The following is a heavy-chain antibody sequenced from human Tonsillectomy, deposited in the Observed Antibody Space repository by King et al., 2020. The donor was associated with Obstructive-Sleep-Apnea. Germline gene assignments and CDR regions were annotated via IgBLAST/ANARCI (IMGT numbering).Heavy chain of an antibody. CDR3: ATVAVSTATYYFDY. D-gene: IGHD4-17*01. V-gene: IGHV1-2*02. Sequence: VERGESGAEVKKPGASGKGCVKASGYTVTGCHIDLVREAPGQGLGWMGWINPNSAGSNYAQKFQGRVAMTRDTSISTAYMELSRLISDDTAVYYCATVAVSTATYYFDYWRQGPLVTVSS. J-gene: IGHJ4*02. CDR2: INPNSAGS. CDR1: GYTVTGCH.